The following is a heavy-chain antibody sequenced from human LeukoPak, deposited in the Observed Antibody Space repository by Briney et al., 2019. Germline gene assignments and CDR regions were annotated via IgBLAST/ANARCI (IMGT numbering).Heavy chain of an antibody. J-gene: IGHJ4*02. CDR3: ARDSLTILGVAPVH. D-gene: IGHD3-3*01. CDR2: ISTYNGNT. CDR1: GYTFSNYG. V-gene: IGHV1-18*01. Sequence: ASVKVSCKASGYTFSNYGISWVRQAPGQGLEWVGWISTYNGNTNYAQKFQDRVTMTTDTSTSTAYMELRSLRSDDTAVYYCARDSLTILGVAPVHWGQGTLITVSS.